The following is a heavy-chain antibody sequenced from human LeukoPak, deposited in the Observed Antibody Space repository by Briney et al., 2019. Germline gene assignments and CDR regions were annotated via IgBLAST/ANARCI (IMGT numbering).Heavy chain of an antibody. V-gene: IGHV3-21*01. CDR2: ISSSSSYI. CDR3: ARDHCGGDCG. Sequence: GGSLRLSCAASGFTFSSYSMNWVRQAPGKGLEWVSYISSSSSYIYYADSVKGRFTISRDNAKNSLYLQMNSLRAEDTAVYYCARDHCGGDCGWGQGTLVTVSS. CDR1: GFTFSSYS. D-gene: IGHD2-21*02. J-gene: IGHJ4*02.